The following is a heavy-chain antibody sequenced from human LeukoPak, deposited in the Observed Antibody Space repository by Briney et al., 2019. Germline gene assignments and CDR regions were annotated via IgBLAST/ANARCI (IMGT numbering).Heavy chain of an antibody. V-gene: IGHV4-34*01. Sequence: SETLSLTCAVYGGSFSGYYWSWIRQPPGKVLEWIGEINHSGSTNYNPSLKSRVTISVDTSKNQFSLKLSSVTAADTAVYYCAAPKSGYYRYWGQGALVTVSS. CDR2: INHSGST. J-gene: IGHJ4*02. D-gene: IGHD3-3*01. CDR1: GGSFSGYY. CDR3: AAPKSGYYRY.